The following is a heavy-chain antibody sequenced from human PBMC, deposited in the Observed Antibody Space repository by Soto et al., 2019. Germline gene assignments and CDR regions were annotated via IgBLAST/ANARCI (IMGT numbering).Heavy chain of an antibody. CDR1: GGSISSGGYY. Sequence: SETLSLTCTVSGGSISSGGYYWSWIRQHPGKGLEWIGYIYYSGSTYYNPSRKSRVTISVHTSKNQFSLKLSSVTAADTAVYYCASYRVDTAMVGFDPWGQGTLVTVS. J-gene: IGHJ5*02. V-gene: IGHV4-31*03. CDR3: ASYRVDTAMVGFDP. CDR2: IYYSGST. D-gene: IGHD5-18*01.